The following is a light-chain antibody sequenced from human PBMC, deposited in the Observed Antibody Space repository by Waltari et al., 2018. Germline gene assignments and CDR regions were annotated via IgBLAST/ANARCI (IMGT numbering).Light chain of an antibody. Sequence: QSALSQPRSVSGSHGQSVTIPCTGTSSDVGDSNCVSWYQQLPGKAPNIIIYDVHNRTSGAPDRFSGSKSGNSAVLTISGLKSDDEANYVCCSYADRDTSVVGGGTNLTV. CDR1: SSDVGDSNC. J-gene: IGLJ3*02. V-gene: IGLV2-11*01. CDR3: CSYADRDTSV. CDR2: DVH.